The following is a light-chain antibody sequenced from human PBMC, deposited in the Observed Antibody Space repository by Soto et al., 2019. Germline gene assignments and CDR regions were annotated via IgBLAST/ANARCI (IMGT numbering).Light chain of an antibody. V-gene: IGKV3-20*01. Sequence: EIVLTQSPATLPLSPGERATLSCTASQSVSSSYLAWYQQKPGQAPRLLIYGASSRATGIPDRFSNSGSGTDFTLTINRLQPEDFAVYYCQQFGSLPYTFGQGTKLQI. CDR3: QQFGSLPYT. CDR1: QSVSSSY. J-gene: IGKJ2*01. CDR2: GAS.